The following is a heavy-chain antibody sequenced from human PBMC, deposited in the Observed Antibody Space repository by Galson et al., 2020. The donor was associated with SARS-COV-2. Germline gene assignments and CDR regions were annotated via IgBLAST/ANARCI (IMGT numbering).Heavy chain of an antibody. CDR1: GGSISSSHYH. CDR3: ATSISIFGEGGWFDP. Sequence: SETLSLTCTVSGGSISSSHYHWGWLRPPPGKGLECIGSIYDSGTTDYNPSLRRRVTISVDTSKNHFSLKLGSVTAADTAVYCCATSISIFGEGGWFDPWGQGTLVTVSS. J-gene: IGHJ5*02. V-gene: IGHV4-39*07. D-gene: IGHD3-3*01. CDR2: IYDSGTT.